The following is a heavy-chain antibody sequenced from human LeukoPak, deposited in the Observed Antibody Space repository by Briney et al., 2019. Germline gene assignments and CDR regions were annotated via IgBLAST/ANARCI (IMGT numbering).Heavy chain of an antibody. D-gene: IGHD3-3*01. CDR2: INPNSGGT. V-gene: IGHV1-2*02. CDR1: GYTFTGYY. J-gene: IGHJ5*02. CDR3: ARDGLNNYDFWSGYPTNWFDP. Sequence: ASVKVSCKASGYTFTGYYMHWVRQAPGQGLEWMGWINPNSGGTNYAQKFQGRVTMTRDTSISTAYMELRSLRSDDTAVYYCARDGLNNYDFWSGYPTNWFDPWGQGTLVTVSS.